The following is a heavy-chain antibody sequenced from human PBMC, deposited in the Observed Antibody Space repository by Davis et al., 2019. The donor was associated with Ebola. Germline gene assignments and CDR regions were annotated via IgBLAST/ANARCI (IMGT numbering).Heavy chain of an antibody. CDR2: ISGSGGST. CDR3: AKVRSYDAFDI. V-gene: IGHV3-23*01. CDR1: GFTVSSNY. Sequence: GESLKISCAASGFTVSSNYMSWVRQAPGKGLEWVSAISGSGGSTYYADSVKGRFTISRDNSKNTLYLQMNSLRAEDTALYYCAKVRSYDAFDIWGQGTMVTVSS. J-gene: IGHJ3*02.